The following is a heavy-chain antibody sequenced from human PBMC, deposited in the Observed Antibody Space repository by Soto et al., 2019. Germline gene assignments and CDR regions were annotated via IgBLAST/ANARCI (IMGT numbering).Heavy chain of an antibody. V-gene: IGHV3-7*01. CDR3: ARDSVYGSGSSVSHSLDY. CDR2: IKTDASEK. Sequence: EEQLVASGGGLVQPGGSLRLSCAASGFTLGSYWTSWVRQAPGKGLEWLATIKTDASEKKYVDSVKGRCTMSRDNAKNSLYLQMDCLRAEDTAVYYCARDSVYGSGSSVSHSLDYWGHGPLVTVSS. D-gene: IGHD3-10*01. J-gene: IGHJ4*01. CDR1: GFTLGSYW.